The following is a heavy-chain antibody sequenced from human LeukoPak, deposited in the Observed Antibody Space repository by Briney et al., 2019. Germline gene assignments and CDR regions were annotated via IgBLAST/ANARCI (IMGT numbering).Heavy chain of an antibody. Sequence: PGGSLRLSCAASGFTFSTRGMNWVRQAPGEGLEWVSYISTRSGTIYYAESVKGRFTVSRDDAKNSLYLQMNSLRAEDTPVYYCASLTAYSGYGENDYWGQGTLVTVSS. D-gene: IGHD5-12*01. CDR1: GFTFSTRG. J-gene: IGHJ4*02. CDR2: ISTRSGTI. CDR3: ASLTAYSGYGENDY. V-gene: IGHV3-48*04.